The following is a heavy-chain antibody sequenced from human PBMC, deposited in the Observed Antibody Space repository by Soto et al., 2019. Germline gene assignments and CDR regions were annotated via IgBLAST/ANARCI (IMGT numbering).Heavy chain of an antibody. J-gene: IGHJ6*02. CDR3: ARGFWSGYSGYYYYGMDV. CDR2: IIPIFGTA. CDR1: AGTFSSYA. V-gene: IGHV1-69*06. Sequence: SVKVSCKASAGTFSSYAISWVRQAPGQGLEWMGGIIPIFGTANYAQKFQGRVTITADKSTSTAYMELSSLRSEDTAVYYCARGFWSGYSGYYYYGMDVWGQGTTVTVS. D-gene: IGHD3-3*01.